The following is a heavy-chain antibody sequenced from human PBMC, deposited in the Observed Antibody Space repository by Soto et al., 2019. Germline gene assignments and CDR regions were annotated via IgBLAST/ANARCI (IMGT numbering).Heavy chain of an antibody. CDR1: GGSVSSGSYY. D-gene: IGHD6-13*01. J-gene: IGHJ4*02. CDR3: ARIAAAAGFFDY. Sequence: TLSLTCTVSGGSVSSGSYYWSWIRQPPGKGLEWIGYIYYSGSTNYNPSLKSRVTISVDTSKNQFSLKLSSVTAADTAVYCCARIAAAAGFFDYWGQGTLVTVSS. CDR2: IYYSGST. V-gene: IGHV4-61*01.